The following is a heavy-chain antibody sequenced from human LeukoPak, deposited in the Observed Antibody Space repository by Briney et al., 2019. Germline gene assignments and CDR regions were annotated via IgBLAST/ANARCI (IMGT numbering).Heavy chain of an antibody. CDR1: DVSIRSYY. CDR3: ARGRGITMIREDYFDY. Sequence: PSETLSLTCSVSDVSIRSYYWSWIRQPAGKGLEWIGRIYTSGSTNYNPSLKSRVTMSVDTPKNQFSLKLSSVTAADTAVYYCARGRGITMIREDYFDYWGQGALVTVSS. CDR2: IYTSGST. D-gene: IGHD3-22*01. J-gene: IGHJ4*02. V-gene: IGHV4-4*07.